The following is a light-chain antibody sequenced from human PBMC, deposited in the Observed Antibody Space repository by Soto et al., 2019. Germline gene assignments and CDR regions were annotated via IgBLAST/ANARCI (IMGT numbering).Light chain of an antibody. CDR1: QTVRNN. J-gene: IGKJ4*01. CDR2: GVS. Sequence: EFVLTQSPGTLSLSPGDIATLCCRASQTVRNNYLAWYQQKPGQAPRLIIYGVSTRATGIPARFSGSGSGTEFTLTISSLQSEDVAVYYCQHYNSWPLTLGGGTKVDIK. V-gene: IGKV3-15*01. CDR3: QHYNSWPLT.